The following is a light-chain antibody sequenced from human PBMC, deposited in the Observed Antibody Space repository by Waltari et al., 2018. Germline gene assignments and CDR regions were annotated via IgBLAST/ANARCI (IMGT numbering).Light chain of an antibody. CDR2: AAS. CDR3: QQSYSTQT. CDR1: QSISSY. J-gene: IGKJ1*01. Sequence: DIQMTQSPSPLPASVGDRVTITCRASQSISSYLNWYQQKPGKAPKLLISAASSLQSGVPSRFSGSGSETDFTLTISSVQPEDFATYYCQQSYSTQTFGQGTKVEIK. V-gene: IGKV1-39*01.